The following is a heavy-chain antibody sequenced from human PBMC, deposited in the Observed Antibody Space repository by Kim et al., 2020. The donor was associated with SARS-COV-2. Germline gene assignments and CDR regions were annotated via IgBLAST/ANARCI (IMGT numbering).Heavy chain of an antibody. V-gene: IGHV3-43*01. CDR2: ISWDGDIP. CDR3: AKDVGHCSSISCFRSSSSYFDY. D-gene: IGHD2-2*01. J-gene: IGHJ4*02. Sequence: GGSLRLSCAASGFTFDDYTMHWVRQGPGKGLEWVSLISWDGDIPYYVDSVKGRFTISRDNSKNSLYLQMNSLRTEDTALYYCAKDVGHCSSISCFRSSSSYFDYWGQGTLVTVSS. CDR1: GFTFDDYT.